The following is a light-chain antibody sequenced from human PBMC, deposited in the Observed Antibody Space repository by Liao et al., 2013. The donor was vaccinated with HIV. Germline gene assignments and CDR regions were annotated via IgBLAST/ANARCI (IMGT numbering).Light chain of an antibody. CDR2: YDT. CDR3: QVWDSSSEHPYV. V-gene: IGLV3-21*01. Sequence: SYELTQPPSLSVAPGKTARITCGGSNIGGQSVHWYQQRPGQAPVLVILYDTDRPSGIPERFSGSHSGNTATLTITRVEAGDEADYYCQVWDSSSEHPYVFGTGTKVTVL. CDR1: NIGGQS. J-gene: IGLJ1*01.